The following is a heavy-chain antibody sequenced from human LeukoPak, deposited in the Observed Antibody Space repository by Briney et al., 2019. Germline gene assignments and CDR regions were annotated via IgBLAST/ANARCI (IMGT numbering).Heavy chain of an antibody. D-gene: IGHD6-13*01. Sequence: GGSLRLSCRVSGFTSAHYWMHWVRQAPGKALVWVARINGDGGSTMHADSVKGRFTISRDNAKNSLFLQMNSLRVEDTAVYYCARPWYSSSWYPFDYWGQGNLVTVSS. J-gene: IGHJ4*02. V-gene: IGHV3-74*03. CDR3: ARPWYSSSWYPFDY. CDR1: GFTSAHYW. CDR2: INGDGGST.